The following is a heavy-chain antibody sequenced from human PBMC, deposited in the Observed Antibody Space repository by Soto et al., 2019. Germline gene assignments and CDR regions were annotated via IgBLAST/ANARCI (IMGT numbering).Heavy chain of an antibody. J-gene: IGHJ4*02. Sequence: EVQLVETGGGLIQPGGSLRLSCAASGFTVSSNYMSWVRQAPGKGLEWVSGIYSGGSTYYADSVKGRFTISRDNSKNTLYLQMTSLRAEDTAVYYCASYSYGLYYFDYWGQGTLVTVSS. CDR3: ASYSYGLYYFDY. V-gene: IGHV3-53*02. D-gene: IGHD5-18*01. CDR1: GFTVSSNY. CDR2: IYSGGST.